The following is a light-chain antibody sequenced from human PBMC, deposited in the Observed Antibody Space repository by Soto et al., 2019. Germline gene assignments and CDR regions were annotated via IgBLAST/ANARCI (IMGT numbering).Light chain of an antibody. CDR1: QSVRTN. CDR3: QQYNNWPLT. Sequence: EIVMTQSPATLSVSPGERATLSFMASQSVRTNLAWYQHKPGQSPRLLIYGASNRATGFPARFSGSGSGTEFTLTISSLQSEDFAVYYCQQYNNWPLTFGGGTKVDIK. J-gene: IGKJ4*01. CDR2: GAS. V-gene: IGKV3-15*01.